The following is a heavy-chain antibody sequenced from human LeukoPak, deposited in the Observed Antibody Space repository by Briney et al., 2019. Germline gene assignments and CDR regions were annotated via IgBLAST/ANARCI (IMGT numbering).Heavy chain of an antibody. D-gene: IGHD6-13*01. Sequence: ASVTVSCKASGYTFTSYGISWVRQAPGQGLEWMGWISAYNGNTNYAQKLQGRVTMTTDTSTSTAYMELRSLRSDDTAVYYCAQQQLSTYWFDPWGQGTLVTVSS. J-gene: IGHJ5*02. CDR1: GYTFTSYG. CDR2: ISAYNGNT. CDR3: AQQQLSTYWFDP. V-gene: IGHV1-18*01.